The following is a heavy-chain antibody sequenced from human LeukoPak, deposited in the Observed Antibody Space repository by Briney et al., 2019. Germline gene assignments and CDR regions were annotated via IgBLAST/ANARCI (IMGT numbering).Heavy chain of an antibody. CDR2: IYRGGST. CDR3: ARERFYYYDSSDYYGIFDY. Sequence: GGSLRLSCAASGFIVTSNYMSWVRQAPGKGLEWVSVIYRGGSTYYADSVKGRFTISRDNSKNTLYLQMNSLRAEDTAVYYCARERFYYYDSSDYYGIFDYWDQGTLVTVSS. CDR1: GFIVTSNY. V-gene: IGHV3-66*01. J-gene: IGHJ4*02. D-gene: IGHD3-22*01.